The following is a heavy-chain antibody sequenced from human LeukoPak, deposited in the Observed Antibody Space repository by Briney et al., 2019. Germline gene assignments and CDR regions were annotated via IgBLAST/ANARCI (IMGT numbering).Heavy chain of an antibody. J-gene: IGHJ3*02. V-gene: IGHV4-39*01. CDR1: GGSISSTTYY. CDR2: IHYTGRA. D-gene: IGHD4-17*01. Sequence: PSETLSLTCSVFGGSISSTTYYWVWIRQPPGKGLECIASIHYTGRAYYNPSLKSRATISADTFKNHFSLKLSSVTAADTAVYYCARHFDNGDYKKTFDIWGQGTMVTVSS. CDR3: ARHFDNGDYKKTFDI.